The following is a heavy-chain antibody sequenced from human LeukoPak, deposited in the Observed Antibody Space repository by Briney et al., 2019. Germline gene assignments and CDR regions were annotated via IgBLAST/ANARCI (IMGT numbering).Heavy chain of an antibody. CDR2: VSSGGTTI. Sequence: GGSLRLSCAASGFTFRSYEMNWVRQAPGKGLEWVSYVSSGGTTINYADSVKGRFTISRDNAKNSVYLQMNSLGAEDTAIYYCAPLKVRGVSIVYWGQGTRVTVSS. CDR3: APLKVRGVSIVY. CDR1: GFTFRSYE. V-gene: IGHV3-48*03. D-gene: IGHD3-10*01. J-gene: IGHJ4*02.